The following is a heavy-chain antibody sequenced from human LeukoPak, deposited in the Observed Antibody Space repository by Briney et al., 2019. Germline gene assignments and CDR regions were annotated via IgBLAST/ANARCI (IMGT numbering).Heavy chain of an antibody. Sequence: SETLSLTCTVSGGSISSSSYYWGWIRQPPGKGLEWIGSIYYSGSTYYNPSLKSRVTISVDTSKNQFSLKLSSVTAADTAVYYCARKGRSRDAFDIWGQGTMVTVSS. CDR3: ARKGRSRDAFDI. V-gene: IGHV4-39*07. CDR1: GGSISSSSYY. D-gene: IGHD3-10*01. CDR2: IYYSGST. J-gene: IGHJ3*02.